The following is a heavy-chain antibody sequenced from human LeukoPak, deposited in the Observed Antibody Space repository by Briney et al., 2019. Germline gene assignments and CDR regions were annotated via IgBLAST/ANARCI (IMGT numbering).Heavy chain of an antibody. CDR2: IYSGGSA. V-gene: IGHV3-53*01. D-gene: IGHD3-22*01. J-gene: IGHJ4*02. Sequence: GGSLRLSCAASGFTATNNYVSCVRQAPGKSLQWVSLIYSGGSAYYEDSVKGRFTISRDSSKNMVFLQMNRLRAEDTAVYYCENSGAYSDFDFWGQGTLVTVSS. CDR3: ENSGAYSDFDF. CDR1: GFTATNNY.